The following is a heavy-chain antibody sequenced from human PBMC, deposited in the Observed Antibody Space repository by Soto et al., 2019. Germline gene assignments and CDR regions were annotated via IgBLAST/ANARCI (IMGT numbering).Heavy chain of an antibody. D-gene: IGHD3-16*01. CDR1: GGSVISGSYY. CDR2: IYYSGST. V-gene: IGHV4-61*01. CDR3: ARSIMITFGGAPEPSFGY. Sequence: SETLSLTCTVSGGSVISGSYYWSWIRQPPGKGLEWIGYIYYSGSTNYNPSLKSRVTISVDTSKNQFSLKLSSVTAADTAVYYCARSIMITFGGAPEPSFGYWGQGTLVTVSS. J-gene: IGHJ4*02.